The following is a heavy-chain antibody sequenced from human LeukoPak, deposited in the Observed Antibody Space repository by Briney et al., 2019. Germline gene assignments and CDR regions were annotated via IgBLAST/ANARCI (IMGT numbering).Heavy chain of an antibody. CDR2: ISYDGSNK. V-gene: IGHV3-30*18. D-gene: IGHD6-19*01. CDR1: GLTFSSYG. Sequence: GGSLRLSCAASGLTFSSYGMHWVRQAPGKGLGWVAVISYDGSNKYYADSVKGRFTISRDNSKNTLYLQMNSLRAEDTAVYYCAKDLAYSSGWYFDYWGQGTLVTVSS. J-gene: IGHJ4*02. CDR3: AKDLAYSSGWYFDY.